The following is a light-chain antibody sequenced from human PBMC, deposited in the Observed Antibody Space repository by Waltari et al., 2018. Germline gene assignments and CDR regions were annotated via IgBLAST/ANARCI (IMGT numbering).Light chain of an antibody. J-gene: IGKJ2*01. V-gene: IGKV1-5*03. CDR1: QSVGTW. CDR3: QQYSSFST. Sequence: DVQMTQSPSTLSASVGDRVPISCRASQSVGTWLAWYQQNPGQALKLLIYMASSLESGVPSRFSGSGSGTEFTLTISSLQPDDFATYSCQQYSSFSTFGQGTKL. CDR2: MAS.